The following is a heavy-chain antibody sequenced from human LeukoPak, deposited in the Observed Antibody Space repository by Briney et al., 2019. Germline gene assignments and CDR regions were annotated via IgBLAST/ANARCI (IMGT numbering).Heavy chain of an antibody. CDR1: AFIFSGHW. CDR2: IKQDGTEK. J-gene: IGHJ4*02. Sequence: GGSLRLSCEGSAFIFSGHWMNWVRQTPGKGLEWVAVIKQDGTEKYYVDSVKGRFTISRDNAKNTLYLQMNSLRVEDTAMYYCARGRWSSSGYQDYWGRGTLVTVSS. CDR3: ARGRWSSSGYQDY. D-gene: IGHD3-22*01. V-gene: IGHV3-7*03.